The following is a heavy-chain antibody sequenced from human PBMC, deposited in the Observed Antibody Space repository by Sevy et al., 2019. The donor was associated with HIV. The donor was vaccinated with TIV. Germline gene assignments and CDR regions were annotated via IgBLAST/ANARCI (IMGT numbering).Heavy chain of an antibody. V-gene: IGHV3-21*04. D-gene: IGHD3-3*01. Sequence: GESLKISCAASGFTFRTYSMNWVRQAPGKGLEWLSSISDDSRYIYYSDSVKGRVTISRANAKNLFYLQMNNLRVEDTAIYYCARDFTIFGVVSGIDYWGQGNLVTVSS. J-gene: IGHJ4*02. CDR3: ARDFTIFGVVSGIDY. CDR1: GFTFRTYS. CDR2: ISDDSRYI.